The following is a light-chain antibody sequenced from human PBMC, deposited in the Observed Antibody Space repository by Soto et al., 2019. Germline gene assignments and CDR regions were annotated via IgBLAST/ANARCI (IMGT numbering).Light chain of an antibody. J-gene: IGLJ3*02. V-gene: IGLV2-23*02. CDR1: SSNVGSYNF. CDR3: CSYAGNNALV. CDR2: EVS. Sequence: QSALTQPASVSGSRGQSITISCTGTSSNVGSYNFVSWYRQYPGKAPELIIYEVSQRPSTFFNRFSGSKSGNTASLTISGLKSDDEADYYCCSYAGNNALVFGGGTKVTVL.